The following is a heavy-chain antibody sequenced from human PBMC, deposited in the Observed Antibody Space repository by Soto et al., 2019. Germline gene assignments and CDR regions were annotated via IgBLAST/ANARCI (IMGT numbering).Heavy chain of an antibody. CDR1: GGSISSYY. D-gene: IGHD5-12*01. CDR2: IYYSGST. J-gene: IGHJ5*02. V-gene: IGHV4-59*08. CDR3: ARQATIEFWFDP. Sequence: SETLSLTCTVSGGSISSYYWSWIRQPPGKGLEWIGYIYYSGSTNYNPSLKSRVTISVDTSKNQFSLKLSSVTAADTAVYYCARQATIEFWFDPWGQGTLVTVSS.